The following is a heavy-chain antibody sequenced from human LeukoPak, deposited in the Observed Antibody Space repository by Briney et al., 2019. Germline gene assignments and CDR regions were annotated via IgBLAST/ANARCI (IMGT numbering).Heavy chain of an antibody. Sequence: GGSLRLSCAVSGFTVSSIYMSWVRQAPGKGLEWVSFIYSDGNTYYGDSVKGRFTLSRDSSRNTLYLQMNSLTVDDTAVYYCAGDTHSSSWYDHWGQGTQVTVSS. CDR3: AGDTHSSSWYDH. CDR2: IYSDGNT. V-gene: IGHV3-53*01. J-gene: IGHJ5*02. D-gene: IGHD6-19*01. CDR1: GFTVSSIY.